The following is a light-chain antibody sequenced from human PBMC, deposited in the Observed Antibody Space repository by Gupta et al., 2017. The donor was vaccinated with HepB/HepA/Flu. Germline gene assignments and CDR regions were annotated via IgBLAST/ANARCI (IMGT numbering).Light chain of an antibody. Sequence: SYVLTQPPSVSVAPGKTARITWGGNNIGSKSVHWYQQKPGQAPVLVVYDDSDRPSGIPERFSGSNSGNTATLTISRVEARDEADYYCQVWDSSSDHLVFGGGTKLTVL. CDR3: QVWDSSSDHLV. CDR2: DDS. V-gene: IGLV3-21*03. J-gene: IGLJ3*02. CDR1: NIGSKS.